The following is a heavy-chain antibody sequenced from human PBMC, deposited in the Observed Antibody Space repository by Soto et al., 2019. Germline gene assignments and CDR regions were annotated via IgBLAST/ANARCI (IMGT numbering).Heavy chain of an antibody. J-gene: IGHJ5*02. CDR3: ARDPVGAAAGTLGDWFDP. D-gene: IGHD6-13*01. V-gene: IGHV3-33*01. Sequence: GGSLRLSCAASGFTFSSYGMHWVRQAPGKGLEWVAVIWYDGSNKYYADSVKGRFTISRDNSKNTLYLQMNSLRAEDTAVYYCARDPVGAAAGTLGDWFDPWGQGTLVTVSS. CDR1: GFTFSSYG. CDR2: IWYDGSNK.